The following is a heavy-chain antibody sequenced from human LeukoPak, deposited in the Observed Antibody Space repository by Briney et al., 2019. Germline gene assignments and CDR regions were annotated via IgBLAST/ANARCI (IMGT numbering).Heavy chain of an antibody. D-gene: IGHD3-16*01. V-gene: IGHV4-34*01. J-gene: IGHJ5*02. CDR2: INHSGST. Sequence: SETLSLTCAVYGGSFSGYYWSWIRQPPGKGLEWIGEINHSGSTNYNPSLKSRVTISVDTSKNQFSLKLSSVTAADTAVYYCARARRYDYVWGSYPSRAKNWFDPWGQGTLVTVSS. CDR3: ARARRYDYVWGSYPSRAKNWFDP. CDR1: GGSFSGYY.